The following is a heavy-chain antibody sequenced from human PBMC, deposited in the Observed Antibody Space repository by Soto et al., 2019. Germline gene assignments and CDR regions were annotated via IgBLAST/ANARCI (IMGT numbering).Heavy chain of an antibody. V-gene: IGHV1-69*04. D-gene: IGHD1-1*01. CDR2: IIPILGIA. CDR3: ARDLETGTYRVFDY. CDR1: GDTFSSYT. J-gene: IGHJ4*02. Sequence: SVKVSCKASGDTFSSYTISWVRQTPGQGREWMGRIIPILGIANYAQKFQGRVTITADKSTSTGYMELISLRSEDTAVYYCARDLETGTYRVFDYWGQGTLVTVSS.